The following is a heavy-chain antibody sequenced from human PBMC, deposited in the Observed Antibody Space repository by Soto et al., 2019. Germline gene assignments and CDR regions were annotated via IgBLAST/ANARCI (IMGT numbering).Heavy chain of an antibody. CDR3: ARGQTMIAESGRFDP. J-gene: IGHJ5*02. D-gene: IGHD3-22*01. Sequence: GGSLRLSCAASGFTFSSYSMNWVRQAPGKGLEWVSSISSSSSYIYYADSVKGRFTISRDNAKNSLYLQMNSLRAEDTAVYYCARGQTMIAESGRFDPWGQGTLVTVSS. V-gene: IGHV3-21*01. CDR2: ISSSSSYI. CDR1: GFTFSSYS.